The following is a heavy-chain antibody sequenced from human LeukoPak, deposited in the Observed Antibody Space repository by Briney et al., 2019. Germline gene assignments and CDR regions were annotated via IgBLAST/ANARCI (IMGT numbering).Heavy chain of an antibody. V-gene: IGHV3-21*01. Sequence: PGGSLRLSCAASGFTFTSSAMSWVRQAPGKGLEWVSSISSSSSYIYYADSVKGRFTISRDNAKNSLYLQMNSLRAEDTAVYYCAGVPENYYMDVWGKGTTVTVSS. CDR1: GFTFTSSA. CDR2: ISSSSSYI. J-gene: IGHJ6*03. CDR3: AGVPENYYMDV.